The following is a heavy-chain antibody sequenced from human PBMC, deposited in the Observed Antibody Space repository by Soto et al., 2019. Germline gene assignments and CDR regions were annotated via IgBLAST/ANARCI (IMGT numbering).Heavy chain of an antibody. CDR1: GFSLSTSGVG. CDR3: ARWEEWGYYYGMDV. CDR2: IYWDDDK. V-gene: IGHV2-5*02. J-gene: IGHJ6*02. D-gene: IGHD1-26*01. Sequence: QITLKESGPTLVKPTQTLTLTCTFSGFSLSTSGVGVGWIRQPPGKALEWLALIYWDDDKRYSPSLKSRLTITKDTSTNQVVLTMTNMDPVDTATYYCARWEEWGYYYGMDVWGQGTTVTVSS.